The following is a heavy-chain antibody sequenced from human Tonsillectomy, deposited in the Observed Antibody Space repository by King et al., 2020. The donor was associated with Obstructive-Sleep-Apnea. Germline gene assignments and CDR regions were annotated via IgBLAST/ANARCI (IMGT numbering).Heavy chain of an antibody. D-gene: IGHD4-17*01. CDR3: ARGPGTTGPVDY. J-gene: IGHJ4*02. CDR1: GFTFSSYL. CDR2: IKQDGSEK. Sequence: VQLVESGGGLVQPGGSPRISCAASGFTFSSYLMSWVRQAPGKGLEWVANIKQDGSEKSYVDSVKGRFTISRDNAKNSLYLQMNSLRAEDTAVYYCARGPGTTGPVDYWGQGTLVTVSS. V-gene: IGHV3-7*01.